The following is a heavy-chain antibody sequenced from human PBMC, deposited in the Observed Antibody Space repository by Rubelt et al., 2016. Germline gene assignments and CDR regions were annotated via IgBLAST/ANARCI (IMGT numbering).Heavy chain of an antibody. Sequence: VQLVESGGGLVKPGGSLRLSCAASGFTFTSYSMNWVRQAPGKGLEWVSITSGSGDSRYYADSVRGRFHISRDNSKNTLYLQMNSLRAEDTAVYYCAKGVSSDWRPFDYWGQGTLVTVSS. CDR1: GFTFTSYS. CDR2: TSGSGDSR. CDR3: AKGVSSDWRPFDY. V-gene: IGHV3-23*04. J-gene: IGHJ4*02. D-gene: IGHD3-22*01.